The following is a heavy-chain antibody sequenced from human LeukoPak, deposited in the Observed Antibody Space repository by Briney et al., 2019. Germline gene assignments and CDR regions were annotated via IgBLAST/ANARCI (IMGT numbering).Heavy chain of an antibody. D-gene: IGHD2-2*01. J-gene: IGHJ4*02. CDR2: ISSSGTTI. CDR3: ARRYCSSTSCLIDY. Sequence: GGSLRLSCAASGFTFSSYEMNWVRQAPGKGLDGVSYISSSGTTIYYADSVKGRFTISRDNAKNSLYLQMNSLRAEDTAVYYCARRYCSSTSCLIDYWGQGTLVTVSS. CDR1: GFTFSSYE. V-gene: IGHV3-48*03.